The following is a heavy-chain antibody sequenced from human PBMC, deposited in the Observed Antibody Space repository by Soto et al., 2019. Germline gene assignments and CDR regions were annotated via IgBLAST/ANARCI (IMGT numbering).Heavy chain of an antibody. D-gene: IGHD1-1*01. V-gene: IGHV1-69*12. CDR3: AYDPRGGYYFDY. CDR2: IIPIFDTA. J-gene: IGHJ4*02. Sequence: QVQLVQSGAEVKKLGSSVKVSCKASGGTFSSCAISWVRQAPGQGLEWMGVIIPIFDTAKYAQKFQGRVTITADESTSTAYMELSSLRSDDTAVYYCAYDPRGGYYFDYWCKGALVTVSS. CDR1: GGTFSSCA.